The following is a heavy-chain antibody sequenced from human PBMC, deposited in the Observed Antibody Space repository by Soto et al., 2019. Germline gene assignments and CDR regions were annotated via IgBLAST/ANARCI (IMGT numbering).Heavy chain of an antibody. J-gene: IGHJ4*02. Sequence: LSLTCAASGGSISGSYYYWGWLRQSPGKGPEWIGSVFYTGFTSYNPSLESRVSVSVDTSKNQFSLKVSGVSAADTAVYYCANYQKGSYWNYFDHWGQGAMVTVYS. CDR2: VFYTGFT. CDR1: GGSISGSYYY. D-gene: IGHD1-1*01. V-gene: IGHV4-39*01. CDR3: ANYQKGSYWNYFDH.